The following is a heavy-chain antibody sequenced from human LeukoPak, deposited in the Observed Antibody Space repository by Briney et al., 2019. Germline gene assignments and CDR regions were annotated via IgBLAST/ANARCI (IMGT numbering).Heavy chain of an antibody. D-gene: IGHD3-3*01. V-gene: IGHV3-7*02. Sequence: PGGSLRLSCAASGFTFNSYWMTWVRQAPGKGLEWVAHIKQDRTEKYYVDSVKGRFTISRDNAKDSVFLEMNSLRGEDTGVYYCARGGGLTSFGVVVFGTFYYMDVWGKGTTVTVSS. J-gene: IGHJ6*03. CDR1: GFTFNSYW. CDR3: ARGGGLTSFGVVVFGTFYYMDV. CDR2: IKQDRTEK.